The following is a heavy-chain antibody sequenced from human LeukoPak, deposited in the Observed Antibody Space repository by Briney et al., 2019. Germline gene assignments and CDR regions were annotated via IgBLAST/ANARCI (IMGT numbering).Heavy chain of an antibody. CDR2: ISSSSSYI. J-gene: IGHJ3*02. D-gene: IGHD5-24*01. CDR3: ARAGDGYNDAFDI. Sequence: GGSLRLSCAASGFTFSSYGMSWVRQAPGKGLEWVSSISSSSSYIYYADSVKGRFTISRDNAKNSLYLQINSLRAEDTAVYYCARAGDGYNDAFDIWGQGTMVTVSS. V-gene: IGHV3-21*01. CDR1: GFTFSSYG.